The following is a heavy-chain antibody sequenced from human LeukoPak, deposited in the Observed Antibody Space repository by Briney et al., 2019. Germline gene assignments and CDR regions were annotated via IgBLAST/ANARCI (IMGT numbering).Heavy chain of an antibody. Sequence: SETLSLTCTVSGGSISSYYWSWIRQPPGKGLEWIGEINHSGSTNYNPSLKSRVTISVDTSKNQFSLKLSSVTAADTAVYYCARGEDSGSYYAYWGQGTLVTVSS. V-gene: IGHV4-34*01. CDR1: GGSISSYY. CDR2: INHSGST. D-gene: IGHD1-26*01. J-gene: IGHJ4*02. CDR3: ARGEDSGSYYAY.